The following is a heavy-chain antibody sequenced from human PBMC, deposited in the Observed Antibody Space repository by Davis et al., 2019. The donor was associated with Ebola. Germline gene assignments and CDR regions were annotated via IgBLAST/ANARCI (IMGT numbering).Heavy chain of an antibody. CDR2: MNPNSGNT. J-gene: IGHJ4*02. D-gene: IGHD6-13*01. CDR3: ARGLLGGLVAAAGYYYFDY. V-gene: IGHV1-8*02. CDR1: GYTFTGHY. Sequence: ASVKVSCKTSGYTFTGHYIQWVRQAPGQGLEWMGWMNPNSGNTGYAQKFQGRVTMTRNTSISTAYMELSSLRSKDTAVYYCARGLLGGLVAAAGYYYFDYWGQGTLVTVSS.